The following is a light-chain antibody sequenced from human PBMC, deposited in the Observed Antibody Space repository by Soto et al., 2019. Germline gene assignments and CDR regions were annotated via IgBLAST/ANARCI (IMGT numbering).Light chain of an antibody. CDR1: SSNIGNNY. J-gene: IGLJ3*02. Sequence: QSMLTQPPSVSAAPGQKVTISCSGSSSNIGNNYVSWYQQLPGTAPKLLIYDNNKRPSGIPDRFSGSKSGTSATLGLTGLQTGDEADYYCGTWDSSLSAWVFGGGTKLTV. CDR2: DNN. V-gene: IGLV1-51*01. CDR3: GTWDSSLSAWV.